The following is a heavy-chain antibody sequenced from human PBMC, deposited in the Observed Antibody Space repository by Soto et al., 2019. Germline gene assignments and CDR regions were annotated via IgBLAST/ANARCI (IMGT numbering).Heavy chain of an antibody. Sequence: SETLSLTCAVYGGSFSGYYWSWIRQPPGKGLEWIGEINHSGSTNYNPSLKSRVTISVDTSKNQFSLKLTSVTAAETAVYYCASGGAQQLFDYWGQGTLVTVSS. D-gene: IGHD6-13*01. J-gene: IGHJ4*02. V-gene: IGHV4-34*01. CDR1: GGSFSGYY. CDR3: ASGGAQQLFDY. CDR2: INHSGST.